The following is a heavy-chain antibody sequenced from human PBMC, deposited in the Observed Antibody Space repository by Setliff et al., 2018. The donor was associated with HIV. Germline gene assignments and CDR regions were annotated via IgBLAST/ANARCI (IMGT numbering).Heavy chain of an antibody. D-gene: IGHD3-3*01. CDR1: GFTFSNYG. CDR2: IWYDGSNK. J-gene: IGHJ4*02. Sequence: HPGGSLRLSCAASGFTFSNYGMHWVRQAPGKGLEWAADIWYDGSNKYYADSVKGRFTISRDNSKNTLYLQMNSVRPEDTAVYYCARDSEPHLEWLAPVDHWGQGTRVTVSA. CDR3: ARDSEPHLEWLAPVDH. V-gene: IGHV3-33*01.